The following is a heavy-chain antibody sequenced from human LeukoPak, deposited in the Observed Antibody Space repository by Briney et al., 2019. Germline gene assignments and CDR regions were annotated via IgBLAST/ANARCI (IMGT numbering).Heavy chain of an antibody. J-gene: IGHJ4*02. CDR3: AKDSGYSSGWYYFDY. D-gene: IGHD6-19*01. CDR1: GFTFDDYA. V-gene: IGHV3-43D*03. Sequence: PGGSLRLSCAASGFTFDDYAMHWVRQAPGKGLEWVSLISWDGGSTYYADSVKGRFTISRDNSKNSLYLQVNSLRAEDTALYYCAKDSGYSSGWYYFDYWGQGTLVTVSS. CDR2: ISWDGGST.